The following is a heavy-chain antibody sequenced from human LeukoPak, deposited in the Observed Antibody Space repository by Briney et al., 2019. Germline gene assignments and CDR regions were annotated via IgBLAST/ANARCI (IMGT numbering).Heavy chain of an antibody. CDR3: TADDYGGTFDY. D-gene: IGHD4-23*01. J-gene: IGHJ4*02. Sequence: KPGGSLRLSCAASGFTFSNAWMSWVRQAPGKGLEWVGRIKSKTDGGTTDYAAPVKGRFTISRDDSKNTLYLQMNSLKTEDTAVYYCTADDYGGTFDYWGQGTLVTVSS. CDR1: GFTFSNAW. CDR2: IKSKTDGGTT. V-gene: IGHV3-15*01.